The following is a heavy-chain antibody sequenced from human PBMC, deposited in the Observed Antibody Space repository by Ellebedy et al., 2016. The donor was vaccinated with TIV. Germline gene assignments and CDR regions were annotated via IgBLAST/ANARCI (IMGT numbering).Heavy chain of an antibody. Sequence: GESLKISXKGSGYSFTSYWIGWVRQMPGKGLEWMGIIYPGDSDTRYSPSFQGQVTISADKSIGTAYLQWSSLRASDSAMYYCARHGMGELPPVDAFDIWGQGTMVTVSS. CDR1: GYSFTSYW. CDR3: ARHGMGELPPVDAFDI. D-gene: IGHD1-26*01. V-gene: IGHV5-51*01. J-gene: IGHJ3*02. CDR2: IYPGDSDT.